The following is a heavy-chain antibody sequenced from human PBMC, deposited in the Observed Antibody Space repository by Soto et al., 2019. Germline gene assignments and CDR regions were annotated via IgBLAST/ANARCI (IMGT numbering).Heavy chain of an antibody. CDR2: TYYRSKWYN. CDR3: ARDASVVVPAARYYYYGMDV. Sequence: SQTLSLTCAISGDSVSSNSAAWNWIRQSPSRGLEWLGRTYYRSKWYNDYAVSVKSRITINPDTSKNQFSLQLNSVTPEDTAVYYCARDASVVVPAARYYYYGMDVWGQGTTVTVSS. J-gene: IGHJ6*02. CDR1: GDSVSSNSAA. V-gene: IGHV6-1*01. D-gene: IGHD2-2*01.